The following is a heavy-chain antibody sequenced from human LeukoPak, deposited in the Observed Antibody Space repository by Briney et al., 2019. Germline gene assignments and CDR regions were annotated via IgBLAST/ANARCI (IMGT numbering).Heavy chain of an antibody. CDR1: GGSFSGYY. J-gene: IGHJ4*02. CDR3: ARSIVGARPLDY. D-gene: IGHD1-26*01. Sequence: SETLSLTCAVYGGSFSGYYWSWIRQPPGKGLEWIGEINLSGSTNYNPSLKSRVTISVDTSKNQFSLKLSSVTAADTAVYYCARSIVGARPLDYWGQGTLVTVSS. V-gene: IGHV4-34*01. CDR2: INLSGST.